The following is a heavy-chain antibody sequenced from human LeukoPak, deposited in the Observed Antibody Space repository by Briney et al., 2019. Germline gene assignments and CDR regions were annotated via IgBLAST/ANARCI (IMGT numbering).Heavy chain of an antibody. CDR2: VNPKNGET. D-gene: IGHD1-26*01. CDR3: ATPSGSYFGYYYFHW. Sequence: ASVKLSCKSSGYKFSDYYVHWVQQAPGKGLEWMGRVNPKNGETMYVGKLLGRISISADTSTNTVYMELSSLRSEDTAVYYCATPSGSYFGYYYFHWWGQGTLVTVSS. J-gene: IGHJ4*02. CDR1: GYKFSDYY. V-gene: IGHV1-69-2*01.